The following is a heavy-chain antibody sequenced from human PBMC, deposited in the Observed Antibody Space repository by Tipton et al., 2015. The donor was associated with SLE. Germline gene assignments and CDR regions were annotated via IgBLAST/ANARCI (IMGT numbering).Heavy chain of an antibody. CDR2: ISHSISTI. D-gene: IGHD5-24*01. J-gene: IGHJ4*02. CDR3: ASFARNGYKGWF. V-gene: IGHV3-48*01. Sequence: GSLRLSCAASGFTFSSHSMNWVRQAPGKGLEWVSYISHSISTIYHADSVKGRFTISRDNAKNSVYLQMNSLRAEDTAVYYCASFARNGYKGWFWGQGTLVTVSS. CDR1: GFTFSSHS.